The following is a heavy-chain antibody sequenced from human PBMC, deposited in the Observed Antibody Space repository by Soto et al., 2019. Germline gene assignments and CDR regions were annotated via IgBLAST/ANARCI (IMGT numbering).Heavy chain of an antibody. D-gene: IGHD3-22*01. CDR2: ITSNGGST. Sequence: GVSLRLSCSASGFTFSSHTMHWVRQAPGKGLDYVSVITSNGGSTYYADSVKGRFTISRDNSKNTLYLQMSSLRAEDTAVYYCVKVTINITLVVITYYYYSGMGAWSHGTTVTVAS. V-gene: IGHV3-64D*06. J-gene: IGHJ6*01. CDR1: GFTFSSHT. CDR3: VKVTINITLVVITYYYYSGMGA.